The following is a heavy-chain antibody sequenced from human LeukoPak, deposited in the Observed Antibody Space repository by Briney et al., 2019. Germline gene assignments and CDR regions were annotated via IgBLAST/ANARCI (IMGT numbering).Heavy chain of an antibody. Sequence: PSETLSLTCTVSGYSISSGYYWGWIRQPPGKGLEWIGSIYHSGSTYYNPSLKSRVTISVDTSKNQFSLKLSSVTAADTAVYYCAREGASDIWGQGTMVTVSS. CDR1: GYSISSGYY. CDR2: IYHSGST. CDR3: AREGASDI. V-gene: IGHV4-38-2*02. J-gene: IGHJ3*02.